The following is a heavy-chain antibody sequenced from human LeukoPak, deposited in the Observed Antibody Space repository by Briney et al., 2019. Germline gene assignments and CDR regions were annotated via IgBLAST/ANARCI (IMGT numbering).Heavy chain of an antibody. CDR2: ISYDGSNK. V-gene: IGHV3-30-3*01. CDR1: GFTFSSYA. J-gene: IGHJ4*02. Sequence: GGSLRLSCAASGFTFSSYAMHWVRQAPGKGLEWVAVISYDGSNKYYADSVQGRFTTSRDNVKNPLYLQMNSLRAEDTAVYYCASSRWNYWGQGTLVSVSS. D-gene: IGHD2-15*01. CDR3: ASSRWNY.